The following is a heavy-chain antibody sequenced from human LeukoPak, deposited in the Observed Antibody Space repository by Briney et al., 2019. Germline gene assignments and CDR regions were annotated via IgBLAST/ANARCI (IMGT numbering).Heavy chain of an antibody. CDR2: IYYSGST. D-gene: IGHD2-8*01. V-gene: IGHV4-59*08. CDR3: ARQMYGGLIDF. CDR1: GGSISSNY. J-gene: IGHJ4*02. Sequence: SETLSLTCTVSGGSISSNYWTWIRQPPGKGLEWIGYIYYSGSTNHNPSLKRRVTISVDTSKNQFSLMLSSVTAADTAVYYCARQMYGGLIDFWGQGTLFTVSS.